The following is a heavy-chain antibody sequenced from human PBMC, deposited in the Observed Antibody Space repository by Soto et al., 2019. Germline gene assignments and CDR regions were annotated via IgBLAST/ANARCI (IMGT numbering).Heavy chain of an antibody. Sequence: QVQLVQSGAEVKKPGASVKVSCKASGYTFTGYYMHWVRQAPGQGLEWMGWINPNSGGTNYAQKFQGWVTMTRDTAISTAYMELSRLRSDDTAVYYCARGGKIVVVPAAMDQYYFDYWGQGTLVTVSS. CDR2: INPNSGGT. V-gene: IGHV1-2*04. J-gene: IGHJ4*02. CDR3: ARGGKIVVVPAAMDQYYFDY. D-gene: IGHD2-2*01. CDR1: GYTFTGYY.